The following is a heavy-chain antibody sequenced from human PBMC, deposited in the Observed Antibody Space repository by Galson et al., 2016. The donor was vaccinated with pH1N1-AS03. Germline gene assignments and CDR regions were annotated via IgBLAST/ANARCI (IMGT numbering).Heavy chain of an antibody. V-gene: IGHV1-2*04. Sequence: SVKVSCKASGYIFTGFYVHWVRQAPGQGLEWMGWINPNNGVTNYAQKFQAWVTMTGDTSISTAYMELYGLKSDDTAVYYCARDPRGPCSSASCPTTYSFGMDVWGQGTTVIVS. D-gene: IGHD1-26*01. CDR2: INPNNGVT. J-gene: IGHJ6*02. CDR1: GYIFTGFY. CDR3: ARDPRGPCSSASCPTTYSFGMDV.